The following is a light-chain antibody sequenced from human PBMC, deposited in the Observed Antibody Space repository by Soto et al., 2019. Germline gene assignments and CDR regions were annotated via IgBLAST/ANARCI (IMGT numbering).Light chain of an antibody. CDR3: HQASSFPLT. V-gene: IGKV1-12*01. CDR2: KAS. J-gene: IGKJ4*01. Sequence: DIQMTQSPSFASASVGDRVTITCRASQGISSWLSWYQQKPGTAPTLLVYKASTLQDGVPSRFSGSGSGTDFTLTINSLQPEDFGTYYCHQASSFPLTFGGGTKVEIK. CDR1: QGISSW.